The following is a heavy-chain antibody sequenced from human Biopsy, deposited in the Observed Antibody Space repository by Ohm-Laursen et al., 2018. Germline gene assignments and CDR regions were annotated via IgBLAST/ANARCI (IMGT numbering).Heavy chain of an antibody. Sequence: SDKVSCTASGYSLTSYDISWVRQAPGQGLEWMGWISPYNDKTSYPPKLQDRVTMTADTSTNTAHMELRSLRSDDTAVYYCARVFCASTTCYGLLDNWGQGTVVTVSS. V-gene: IGHV1-18*01. CDR1: GYSLTSYD. D-gene: IGHD2/OR15-2a*01. CDR2: ISPYNDKT. J-gene: IGHJ4*02. CDR3: ARVFCASTTCYGLLDN.